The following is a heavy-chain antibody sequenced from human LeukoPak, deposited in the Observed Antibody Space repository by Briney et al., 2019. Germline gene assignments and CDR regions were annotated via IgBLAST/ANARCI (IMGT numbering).Heavy chain of an antibody. CDR3: ARDVRGGTFADY. Sequence: GGSLRLSCVASGFTFSSYYMNWVRQAPGKGLERISSIGDNDDYIYYADSVRGRFTISRDDAKNSLYLQMNSLRAEDTAVYYCARDVRGGTFADYWGQGTLVTVSS. D-gene: IGHD1-26*01. J-gene: IGHJ4*02. CDR1: GFTFSSYY. CDR2: IGDNDDYI. V-gene: IGHV3-21*06.